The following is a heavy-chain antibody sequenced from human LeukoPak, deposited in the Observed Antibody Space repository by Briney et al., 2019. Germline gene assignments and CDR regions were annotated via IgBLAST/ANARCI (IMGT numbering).Heavy chain of an antibody. CDR1: GGSFSGYY. D-gene: IGHD2-15*01. Sequence: PSETLSLTCAVYGGSFSGYYWSWIRQPPGKGLEWIGEINHSGSTNYNPSLKSRVTMSVDTSKNQFSLKLSSVTAADTAVYYCARDSEYYYYYMDVWGKGTTVTVSS. J-gene: IGHJ6*03. CDR2: INHSGST. CDR3: ARDSEYYYYYMDV. V-gene: IGHV4-34*01.